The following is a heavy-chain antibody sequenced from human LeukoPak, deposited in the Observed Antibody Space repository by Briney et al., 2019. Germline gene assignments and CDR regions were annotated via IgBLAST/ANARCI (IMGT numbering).Heavy chain of an antibody. CDR3: ASLDAGYANY. V-gene: IGHV4-34*01. J-gene: IGHJ4*02. Sequence: GSLRLSCAASGFTFSSYSMNWVRQPPGKGLEWIGEINHSGSTNYNPSLKSRVTISVDTSKNQFSLKLSSVTAGDTAVYYCASLDAGYANYWGQGTLVTVSS. CDR1: GFTFSSYS. CDR2: INHSGST. D-gene: IGHD2-8*01.